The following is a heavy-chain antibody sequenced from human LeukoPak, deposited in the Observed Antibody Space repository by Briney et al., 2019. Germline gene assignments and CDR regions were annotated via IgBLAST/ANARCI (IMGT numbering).Heavy chain of an antibody. J-gene: IGHJ5*02. D-gene: IGHD3-9*01. Sequence: GGSLRLSCAASGFTFSSYSMNWVRQAPGKGLEWVSSISSSSSYIYYADSVKGRFTISRDNAKNSLYLQMNSLRAEDTAVYYCARARLVIGNWFDPWGQGTLVTVSS. CDR3: ARARLVIGNWFDP. CDR2: ISSSSSYI. CDR1: GFTFSSYS. V-gene: IGHV3-21*04.